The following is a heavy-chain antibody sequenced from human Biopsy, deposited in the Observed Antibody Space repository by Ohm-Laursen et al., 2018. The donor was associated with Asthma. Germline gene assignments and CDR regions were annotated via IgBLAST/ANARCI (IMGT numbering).Heavy chain of an antibody. Sequence: ASVKVSCKASGYNFIRHPLSWVRQAPGQGPEWMGWIHTNTGNPTYAHGFTGRYIFSLDTSVSTAYLQISRLKSEDTAVYYCARVQRDFSTGYFTFDNWGQGTLVTVSS. D-gene: IGHD3/OR15-3a*01. CDR2: IHTNTGNP. J-gene: IGHJ4*02. V-gene: IGHV7-4-1*02. CDR1: GYNFIRHP. CDR3: ARVQRDFSTGYFTFDN.